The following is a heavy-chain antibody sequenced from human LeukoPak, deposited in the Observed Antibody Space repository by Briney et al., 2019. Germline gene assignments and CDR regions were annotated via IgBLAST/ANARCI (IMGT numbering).Heavy chain of an antibody. CDR2: IYWDDDK. CDR1: GFSLSTSGVG. V-gene: IGHV2-5*02. J-gene: IGHJ4*02. D-gene: IGHD3-9*01. CDR3: AHSRSGPMTGYPYFDY. Sequence: SGPTLVNPTQTLTLTCTFSGFSLSTSGVGVGWIRRPPGKALEWLALIYWDDDKRYSPSLKSRLTITKDTSKNQVVLTMTNMDPVDTATYYCAHSRSGPMTGYPYFDYWGQGTLVTVSS.